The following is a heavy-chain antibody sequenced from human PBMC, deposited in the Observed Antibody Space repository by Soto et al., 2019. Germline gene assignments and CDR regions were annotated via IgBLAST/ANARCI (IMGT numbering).Heavy chain of an antibody. CDR3: ARDGASQPPSQNYCYYCMDV. V-gene: IGHV1-18*01. J-gene: IGHJ6*02. CDR1: GYTFTRDG. CDR2: ISAYNGNT. Sequence: ASVKVSCNASGYTFTRDGISWVRQAPGQGLEWMGWISAYNGNTNYAQKLQGRVTMTTDTSTSTAYMELRSLRSDDTAVYYCARDGASQPPSQNYCYYCMDVWGQGTTVTVSS. D-gene: IGHD1-1*01.